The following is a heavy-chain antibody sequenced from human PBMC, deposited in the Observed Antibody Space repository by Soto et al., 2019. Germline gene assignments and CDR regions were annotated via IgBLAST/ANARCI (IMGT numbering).Heavy chain of an antibody. CDR2: ISGSGGST. Sequence: GGSLRLSCAASGFTFSSYAMSWVRQAPGKGLEWVSAISGSGGSTYYADSVKGRFTISRDNSKNTLYLQMNSLRAEDTAVYYCAKLGYGGLTPREGFDYWGQGTLVTVSS. D-gene: IGHD4-17*01. J-gene: IGHJ4*02. V-gene: IGHV3-23*01. CDR3: AKLGYGGLTPREGFDY. CDR1: GFTFSSYA.